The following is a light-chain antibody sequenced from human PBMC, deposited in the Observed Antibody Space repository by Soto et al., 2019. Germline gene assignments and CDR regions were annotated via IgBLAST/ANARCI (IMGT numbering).Light chain of an antibody. Sequence: DIQMTQSPSTLSASVGDRVTITCRASQSISSWLAWYQQKPGKAPKLLIYKASNFESGVPSRFSGSGSGTEFTLTISSLQPDDFATYYCQQYSTYSWTFGQGTQVEIK. CDR2: KAS. CDR3: QQYSTYSWT. CDR1: QSISSW. V-gene: IGKV1-5*03. J-gene: IGKJ1*01.